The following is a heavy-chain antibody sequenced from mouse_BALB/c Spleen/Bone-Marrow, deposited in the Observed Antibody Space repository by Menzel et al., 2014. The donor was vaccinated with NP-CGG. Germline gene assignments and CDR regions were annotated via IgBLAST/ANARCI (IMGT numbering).Heavy chain of an antibody. CDR1: GFNIKDTY. Sequence: VQLKESGAELVKPGASVKLSCTASGFNIKDTYMHWVKQRPEQGLEWIGRIDPANGNTKNDPKFQGKATITADTSSNTAYLQLSSLTSEDTAVYYCASYYYGSSRFAYWGQGTLVTVSA. CDR2: IDPANGNT. V-gene: IGHV14-3*02. J-gene: IGHJ3*01. D-gene: IGHD1-1*01. CDR3: ASYYYGSSRFAY.